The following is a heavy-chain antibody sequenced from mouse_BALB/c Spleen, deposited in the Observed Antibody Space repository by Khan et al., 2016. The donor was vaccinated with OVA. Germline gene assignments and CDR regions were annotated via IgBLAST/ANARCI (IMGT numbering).Heavy chain of an antibody. CDR3: ARRNYFGYTFAY. Sequence: QVQLQQSGAELARPGASVKLSCKASGYTFTDYYINWVKQRTGQGLEWIGEISPGSGDTYYNEKFKGQATLTADKSSTTASMQLSSLTSEASAVYFCARRNYFGYTFAYWGQGTLVTVSA. J-gene: IGHJ3*01. D-gene: IGHD1-2*01. V-gene: IGHV1-77*01. CDR2: ISPGSGDT. CDR1: GYTFTDYY.